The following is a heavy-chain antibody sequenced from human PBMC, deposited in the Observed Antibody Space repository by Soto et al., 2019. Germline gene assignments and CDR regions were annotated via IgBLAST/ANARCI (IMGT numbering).Heavy chain of an antibody. J-gene: IGHJ4*02. CDR2: INHSGST. CDR1: GGSFSGYY. D-gene: IGHD4-17*01. Sequence: PSETLSLTCAVYGGSFSGYYWSWIRQPPGKGLEWIGEINHSGSTNYNPSLKSRVTISVDTSKNQFSLKLSSVTAADTAVYYCARVRTTVTTFGGSPKKYYFDYWGQGTLVTVSS. CDR3: ARVRTTVTTFGGSPKKYYFDY. V-gene: IGHV4-34*01.